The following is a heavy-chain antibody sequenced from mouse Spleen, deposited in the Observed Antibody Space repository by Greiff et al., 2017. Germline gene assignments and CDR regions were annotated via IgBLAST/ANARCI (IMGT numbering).Heavy chain of an antibody. J-gene: IGHJ3*01. CDR1: GYTFTDYN. CDR2: INPNNGGT. CDR3: ARGADYDLNPSFAY. Sequence: DVQLQESGPELVKPGASVKIPCKASGYTFTDYNMDWVKQSHGKSLEWIGDINPNNGGTIYNQKFKGKATLTVDKSSSTAYMELRSLTSEDTAVYYCARGADYDLNPSFAYWGQGTLVTVSA. D-gene: IGHD2-4*01. V-gene: IGHV1-18*01.